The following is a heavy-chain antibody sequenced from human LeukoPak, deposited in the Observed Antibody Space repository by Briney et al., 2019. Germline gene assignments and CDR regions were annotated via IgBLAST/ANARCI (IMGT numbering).Heavy chain of an antibody. V-gene: IGHV3-74*01. Sequence: PGGSLRLSCAASGFTFSSHLMHWVRQAPGKGLVWVSRISSDGTYTNYADSVRGRFTISRDNAKNTLYLQMNSLRAEDTAVYYCARADPFWSGYFQPSYYGMDVWGQGTTVTVSS. CDR3: ARADPFWSGYFQPSYYGMDV. CDR1: GFTFSSHL. D-gene: IGHD3-3*01. CDR2: ISSDGTYT. J-gene: IGHJ6*02.